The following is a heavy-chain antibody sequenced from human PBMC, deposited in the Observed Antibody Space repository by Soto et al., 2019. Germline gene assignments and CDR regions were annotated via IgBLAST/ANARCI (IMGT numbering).Heavy chain of an antibody. D-gene: IGHD2-8*01. CDR3: ARGRNGTFFDY. CDR2: INHSGST. Sequence: PSETLSLTCAVYGGSFSGYYWSWIRQPPGKGLEWIGEINHSGSTNYNPSLKSRVTISVDTSKNQFSLKLSSVTAADTAVYYCARGRNGTFFDYWRQGTLVTAPQ. V-gene: IGHV4-34*01. CDR1: GGSFSGYY. J-gene: IGHJ4*02.